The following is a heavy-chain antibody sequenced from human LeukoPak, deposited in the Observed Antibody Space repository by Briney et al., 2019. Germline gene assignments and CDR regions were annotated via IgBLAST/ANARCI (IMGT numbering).Heavy chain of an antibody. CDR3: AKGLRKLIVGSTEYYFDY. J-gene: IGHJ4*02. CDR2: IRYDGNNK. CDR1: GFIFSSYG. V-gene: IGHV3-30*02. Sequence: ESGGSLRLSCAASGFIFSSYGMHWVRQAPGKGLEWVAFIRYDGNNKYYADSVKGRFTISRDNSKNTLYLQMNSLRAEDTAVYYCAKGLRKLIVGSTEYYFDYWGQGTLVTVSS. D-gene: IGHD1-26*01.